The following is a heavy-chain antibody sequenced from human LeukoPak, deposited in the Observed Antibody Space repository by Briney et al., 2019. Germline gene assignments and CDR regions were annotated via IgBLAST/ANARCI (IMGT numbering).Heavy chain of an antibody. CDR2: IYYSGST. Sequence: SETLSLTCTVSGGSISSYYWSWIRQPLGKGLEWIGYIYYSGSTNYNPSLKSRVTISVDTSKNQFSLKLSSVTAADTAVYYCARVAVAGTGDWFDPWGQGTLVTVSS. CDR3: ARVAVAGTGDWFDP. CDR1: GGSISSYY. D-gene: IGHD6-19*01. J-gene: IGHJ5*02. V-gene: IGHV4-59*01.